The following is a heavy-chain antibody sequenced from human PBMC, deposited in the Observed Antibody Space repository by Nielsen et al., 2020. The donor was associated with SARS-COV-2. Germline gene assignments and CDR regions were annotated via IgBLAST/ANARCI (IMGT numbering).Heavy chain of an antibody. J-gene: IGHJ4*02. CDR1: GFTFSSYW. CDR2: IKQDGSEK. Sequence: GESLKISCAASGFTFSSYWMSWVRQAPGKGLEWVANIKQDGSEKYYVDSVKGRFTISRDNSKNTLYLQMNSLRAEDTAVYYCAKDLAVRGVTYFDYWGQGTLVTVSS. CDR3: AKDLAVRGVTYFDY. D-gene: IGHD3-10*01. V-gene: IGHV3-7*01.